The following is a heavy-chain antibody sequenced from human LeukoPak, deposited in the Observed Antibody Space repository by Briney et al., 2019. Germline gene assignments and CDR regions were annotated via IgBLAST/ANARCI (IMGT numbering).Heavy chain of an antibody. Sequence: ASVKVSCKASGGTFSSDAISWVRQAPGQGLEWMGGIIPIFGTANYAQKFQGRVTITTDESTSTAFMELSSLRSEDTAVYYCARGYWGIVGATAYFDYWGQGTLVTVSS. J-gene: IGHJ4*02. V-gene: IGHV1-69*05. CDR2: IIPIFGTA. CDR1: GGTFSSDA. CDR3: ARGYWGIVGATAYFDY. D-gene: IGHD1-26*01.